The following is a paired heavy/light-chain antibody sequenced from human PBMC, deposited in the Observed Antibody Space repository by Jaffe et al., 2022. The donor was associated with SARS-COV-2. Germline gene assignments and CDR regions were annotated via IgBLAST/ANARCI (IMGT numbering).Heavy chain of an antibody. CDR2: ISFSSGTI. V-gene: IGHV3-48*02. CDR1: GIRFSSHS. D-gene: IGHD2-21*01. CDR3: ARSGDRDGYHHRYFDS. Sequence: EVQLVESGGGLVQPGGSLRLSCAASGIRFSSHSMNWVRQAPGKGLEWVSYISFSSGTIYYADSVKGRFTISRDNAKNSLYLQMNSLRDEDTALYYCARSGDRDGYHHRYFDSWGQGTLVTVSS. J-gene: IGHJ4*02.
Light chain of an antibody. V-gene: IGKV3-20*01. CDR2: GAS. CDR1: QSVSSNY. Sequence: EIVLTQSPGTLSLSPGERATLSCRASQSVSSNYFAWYQQKPGQAPRLLIHGASSRATGIPDRFSGSGSGTDFTLTISRLEAEDFAVYYCQQYGSSPGAFGPGTKVDIK. J-gene: IGKJ3*01. CDR3: QQYGSSPGA.